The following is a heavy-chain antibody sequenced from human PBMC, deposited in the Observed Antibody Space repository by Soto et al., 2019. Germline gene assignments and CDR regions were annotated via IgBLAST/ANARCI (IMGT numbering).Heavy chain of an antibody. CDR2: IYPGDSDT. CDR3: ARRGFVVRGVNDPFDT. J-gene: IGHJ3*02. CDR1: GYSFRDYW. Sequence: EVQLVQSGAEVKKPGESLKISCKGSGYSFRDYWIAWVRQMPGKGLEWMGIIYPGDSDTKYSPSFQGQVTISADKSISTAYLQWSSLKASDTAMYYCARRGFVVRGVNDPFDTWGQGTMVIVSS. V-gene: IGHV5-51*01. D-gene: IGHD3-10*01.